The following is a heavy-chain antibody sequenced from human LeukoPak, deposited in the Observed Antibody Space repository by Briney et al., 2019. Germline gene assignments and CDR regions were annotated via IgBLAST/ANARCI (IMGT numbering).Heavy chain of an antibody. D-gene: IGHD3-10*01. V-gene: IGHV1-18*01. Sequence: ASVKVSCKASGYTFTSYGISWVRQAPGQGLEWMGWISAYNGNTNYAQTLQGRVTMTTDTSTSTAYMELRSLRSDDTAVYYCARGPAAHGSAYFDYWGQGTLVTVSS. CDR2: ISAYNGNT. CDR3: ARGPAAHGSAYFDY. CDR1: GYTFTSYG. J-gene: IGHJ4*02.